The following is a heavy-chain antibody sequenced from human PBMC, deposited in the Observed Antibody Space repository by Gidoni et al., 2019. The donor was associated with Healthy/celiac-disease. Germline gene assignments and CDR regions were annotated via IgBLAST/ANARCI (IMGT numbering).Heavy chain of an antibody. CDR2: IYYSGST. J-gene: IGHJ3*02. V-gene: IGHV4-31*03. Sequence: QVQLQESGPGLVKPSQTLSLTCTVSGGPISSGGYYWSWIRQHPGKGLEWIGYIYYSGSTYYNPSLKSRVTISVDTSKNQFSLKLSSVTAADTAVYYCAREGYYDSSGYIPGVMAFDIWGQGTMVTVFS. D-gene: IGHD3-22*01. CDR3: AREGYYDSSGYIPGVMAFDI. CDR1: GGPISSGGYY.